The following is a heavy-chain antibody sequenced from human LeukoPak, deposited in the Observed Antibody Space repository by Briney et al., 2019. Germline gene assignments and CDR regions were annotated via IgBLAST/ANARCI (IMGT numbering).Heavy chain of an antibody. V-gene: IGHV3-74*01. D-gene: IGHD1-1*01. J-gene: IGHJ4*02. Sequence: GGSLRLSCAASGFTFSSFWMHWVRQAPGKGLVWVSFINTDGSSATYADSVKGRFTVSRDNAKNTLYLQMSGLRAEDTAVYYCAREWKKTGAFDYWGQGTLVTVSS. CDR3: AREWKKTGAFDY. CDR2: INTDGSSA. CDR1: GFTFSSFW.